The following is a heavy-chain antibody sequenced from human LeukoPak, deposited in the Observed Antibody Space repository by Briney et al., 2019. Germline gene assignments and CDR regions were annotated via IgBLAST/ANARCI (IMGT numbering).Heavy chain of an antibody. CDR1: GFTFSDYY. V-gene: IGHV3-11*04. CDR3: ATTLNIATPGHL. CDR2: ISGSGDTI. Sequence: GGSLRLSCAASGFTFSDYYMTWIRQTPGKGLEWVSYISGSGDTIYNADSVKGRFTISRDNAKNSLYLQMSSLRVEDTGIYYCATTLNIATPGHLWGQGALVTVTS. J-gene: IGHJ4*02. D-gene: IGHD6-13*01.